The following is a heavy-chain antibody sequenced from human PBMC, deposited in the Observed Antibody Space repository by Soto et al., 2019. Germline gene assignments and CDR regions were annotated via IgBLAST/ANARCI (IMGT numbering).Heavy chain of an antibody. D-gene: IGHD2-8*01. J-gene: IGHJ6*02. CDR2: IYSGTSNT. Sequence: GESLKISCEASGYSFSSYWIGWVRQMPGKGLEWMGIIYSGTSNTRFSPSFQGQVTISADKAISTAYLQWSSLKASDSATYYCARRYCTNATNCPVGYGFDVWGQGTTVTVSS. CDR1: GYSFSSYW. V-gene: IGHV5-51*01. CDR3: ARRYCTNATNCPVGYGFDV.